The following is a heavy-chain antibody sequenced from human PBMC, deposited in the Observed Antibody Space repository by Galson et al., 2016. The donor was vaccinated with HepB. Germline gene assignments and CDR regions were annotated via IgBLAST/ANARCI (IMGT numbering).Heavy chain of an antibody. CDR2: ISYDGSNK. V-gene: IGHV3-30*18. Sequence: SLRLSCAASGFTFSSYGMHWVRQAPGKGPEWVAVISYDGSNKYYADSVKGRFTISRDNSKNTLYLQMNSLRAEDTAVYYCAKDLVKLWAFDYWGQGTLVTVSS. CDR3: AKDLVKLWAFDY. J-gene: IGHJ4*02. CDR1: GFTFSSYG. D-gene: IGHD5-18*01.